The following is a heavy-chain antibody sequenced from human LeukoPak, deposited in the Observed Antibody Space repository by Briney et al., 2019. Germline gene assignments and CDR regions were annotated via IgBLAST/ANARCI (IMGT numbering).Heavy chain of an antibody. CDR2: ISYDGSNK. CDR3: ARTSNWFDY. V-gene: IGHV3-30-3*01. J-gene: IGHJ4*02. D-gene: IGHD1-1*01. Sequence: PGGSLRLSCAASGLTFSSYAMSWVRQAPGKGLEWVAVISYDGSNKYYADSVKGRFTISRDNSKNTLYLQMNSLRAEDTAVYYCARTSNWFDYWGQGTLVTVSS. CDR1: GLTFSSYA.